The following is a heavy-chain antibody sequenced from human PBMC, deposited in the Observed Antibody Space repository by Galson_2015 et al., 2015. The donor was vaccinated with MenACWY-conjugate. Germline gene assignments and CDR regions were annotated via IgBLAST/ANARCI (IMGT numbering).Heavy chain of an antibody. V-gene: IGHV3-53*01. CDR3: ARSGVGYGERWLDP. Sequence: SLRLSCAASGFTVSTSCMSWVRQAPREGLEWVSIISSGSTTKYADSVKGRFTISGDNSKSTVYLQMNSLGVEDTAMYYCARSGVGYGERWLDPWGQGTLVTVSS. J-gene: IGHJ5*02. CDR2: ISSGSTT. CDR1: GFTVSTSC. D-gene: IGHD3-3*01.